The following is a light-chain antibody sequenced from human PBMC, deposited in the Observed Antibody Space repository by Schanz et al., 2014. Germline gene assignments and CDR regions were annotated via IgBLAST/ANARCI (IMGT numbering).Light chain of an antibody. V-gene: IGLV2-11*01. J-gene: IGLJ3*02. CDR1: SSDVGGYNY. CDR3: CSYAGSSTFWV. CDR2: DVS. Sequence: QSALTQPASVSGSPGQSITISCTGTSSDVGGYNYVSWYQQHPGKAPKLMIYDVSKRPSGVRDRFSGSKSGNTASLTISGLQSEDEADYYCCSYAGSSTFWVFPGGTKLPVL.